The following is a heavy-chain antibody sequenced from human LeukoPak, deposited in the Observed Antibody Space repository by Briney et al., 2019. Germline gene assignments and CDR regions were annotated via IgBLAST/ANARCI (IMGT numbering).Heavy chain of an antibody. D-gene: IGHD3-16*01. Sequence: SETLSLTCTVSGGSIGSYYWSWIRQPPGKGLEWIGYIYSSGSTNYNPSLKSRVTISVDTSKNQFSLKLTSVTAADTAVYYCARHRFRLWDAFDIWGQGTMVTVSS. V-gene: IGHV4-59*08. CDR2: IYSSGST. J-gene: IGHJ3*02. CDR3: ARHRFRLWDAFDI. CDR1: GGSIGSYY.